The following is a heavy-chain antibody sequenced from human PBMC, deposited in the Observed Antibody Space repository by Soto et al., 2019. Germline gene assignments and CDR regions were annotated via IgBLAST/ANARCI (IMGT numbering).Heavy chain of an antibody. V-gene: IGHV4-30-2*01. CDR3: ARVKSIVVVVAAPHILLAP. D-gene: IGHD2-15*01. Sequence: LSLTCAVSGGSISSGGYSWSWIRQPPGKGLEWIGYIYHSGSTHYNPSLKSRVTISVDRSKNQFSLKLSSVTAADTAVYYCARVKSIVVVVAAPHILLAPWGQGTLVTVSS. CDR2: IYHSGST. CDR1: GGSISSGGYS. J-gene: IGHJ5*02.